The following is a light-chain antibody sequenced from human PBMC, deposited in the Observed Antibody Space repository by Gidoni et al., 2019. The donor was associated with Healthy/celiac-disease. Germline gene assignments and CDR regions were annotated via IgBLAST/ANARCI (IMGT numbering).Light chain of an antibody. V-gene: IGKV3-20*01. CDR1: QSVSSSY. CDR2: GAS. J-gene: IGKJ1*01. CDR3: QQYGSSPWT. Sequence: EIVLTQSPVTLSLSPGERATLSCRASQSVSSSYLAWYQQKPGQAPRLLIYGASSRATGIPDFTLTISRLEHEDFAVYYCQQYGSSPWTFGQGTKVEIK.